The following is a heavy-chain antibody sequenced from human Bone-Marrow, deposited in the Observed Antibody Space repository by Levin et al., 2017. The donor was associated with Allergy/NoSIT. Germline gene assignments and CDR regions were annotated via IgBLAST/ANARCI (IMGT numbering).Heavy chain of an antibody. D-gene: IGHD3-22*01. CDR2: IGSGGTT. CDR3: AKSGHTSGYYWGEEYYYGMDV. CDR1: GFIFSNYA. V-gene: IGHV3-23*01. Sequence: SGGSLRLSCAASGFIFSNYAMTWVRQAPGKGLEWVSGIGSGGTTYYADSVKGRFTISRDNSKNTLYVQMNSLRAEDTAVYYCAKSGHTSGYYWGEEYYYGMDVWGQGTTVTVSS. J-gene: IGHJ6*02.